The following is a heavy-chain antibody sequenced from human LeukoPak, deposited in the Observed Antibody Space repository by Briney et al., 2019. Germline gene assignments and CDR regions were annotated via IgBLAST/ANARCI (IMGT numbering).Heavy chain of an antibody. CDR2: IYYSGST. D-gene: IGHD2-2*01. Sequence: PSETLSLTCTVSGGSISSSSYYWGWIRHPPGKGLEWIGSIYYSGSTYYNPSLKSRVTISVDTSKNQFSLKLSSVTAADTAVYYCARDEDCSSTSCTVGNAFDIWGQGTMVTVSS. CDR1: GGSISSSSYY. J-gene: IGHJ3*02. CDR3: ARDEDCSSTSCTVGNAFDI. V-gene: IGHV4-39*07.